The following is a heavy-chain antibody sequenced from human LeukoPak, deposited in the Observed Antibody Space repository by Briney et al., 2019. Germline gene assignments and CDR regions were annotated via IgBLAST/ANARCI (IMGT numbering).Heavy chain of an antibody. J-gene: IGHJ4*02. D-gene: IGHD6-19*01. CDR1: GFTFSNYA. Sequence: PGGSLRLSCAASGFTFSNYAMNWVRQAPGKGLERVAVITGSGSTTYYADSVKGRFTISRDNSKNTVFLQMNSLRAEDTAVYYCATAGGSSGPYPLIYWGQGILVTVSS. CDR3: ATAGGSSGPYPLIY. V-gene: IGHV3-23*01. CDR2: ITGSGSTT.